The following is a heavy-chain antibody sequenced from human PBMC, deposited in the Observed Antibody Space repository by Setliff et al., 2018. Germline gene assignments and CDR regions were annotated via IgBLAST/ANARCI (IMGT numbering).Heavy chain of an antibody. CDR1: GYTFSSYG. V-gene: IGHV1-18*01. CDR3: ARVESMVRGKNILRHFDY. D-gene: IGHD3-10*01. J-gene: IGHJ4*02. Sequence: ASVKVSCKTSGYTFSSYGISWVRQAPGQGLQWMGWISADNGHTKNVQNLQGRLTLRTDRSTNTVYMELGSLTTDDTAIYYCARVESMVRGKNILRHFDYWGQGTQVTVSS. CDR2: ISADNGHT.